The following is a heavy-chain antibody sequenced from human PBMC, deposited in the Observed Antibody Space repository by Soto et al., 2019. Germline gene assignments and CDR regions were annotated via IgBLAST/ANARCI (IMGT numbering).Heavy chain of an antibody. D-gene: IGHD3-10*01. J-gene: IGHJ6*02. Sequence: QVQLQQWGAGLLKPSETLSLTCAVYGGSFSGYYWSWIRQPPGKGLEWIGEINHSGSTNYNPSLKSRVTISVATSKNQFSLKLSSVTAADTAVYYCASRSGGVLPYYYYGMDVWGQGTTVTVSS. CDR3: ASRSGGVLPYYYYGMDV. CDR1: GGSFSGYY. V-gene: IGHV4-34*01. CDR2: INHSGST.